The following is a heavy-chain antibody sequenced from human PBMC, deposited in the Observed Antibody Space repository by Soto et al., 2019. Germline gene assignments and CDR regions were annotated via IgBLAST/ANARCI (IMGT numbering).Heavy chain of an antibody. Sequence: MQLVQSGPEVKKPGTSVKVSCMASGFTFSTSAVQWVRQARGQRPEWMGWIVGGSGNTNYAQNSQERVIITRDMSTSTVYMELSSLRSDDTAVYFCAARRSGLYAMDVWGQGTTVTVSS. CDR2: IVGGSGNT. J-gene: IGHJ6*02. CDR3: AARRSGLYAMDV. D-gene: IGHD1-26*01. CDR1: GFTFSTSA. V-gene: IGHV1-58*01.